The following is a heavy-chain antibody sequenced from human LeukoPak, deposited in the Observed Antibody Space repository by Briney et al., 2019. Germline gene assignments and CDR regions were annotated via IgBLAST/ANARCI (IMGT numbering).Heavy chain of an antibody. CDR2: INKDRGEK. V-gene: IGHV3-7*03. J-gene: IGHJ4*02. CDR3: VKDSPPRYSGSPPAY. CDR1: GFTFSSYW. D-gene: IGHD1-26*01. Sequence: GGSLRLSCAASGFTFSSYWMSWVRQAPGKGLEWVANINKDRGEKYYVDSVKGRFTISRDNAKNSLYLQMNSLRADDTAVYYCVKDSPPRYSGSPPAYWGQGTLVTVSS.